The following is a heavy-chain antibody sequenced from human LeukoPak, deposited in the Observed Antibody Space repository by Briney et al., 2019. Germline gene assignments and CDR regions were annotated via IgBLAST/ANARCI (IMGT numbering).Heavy chain of an antibody. D-gene: IGHD1-7*01. CDR1: GFTFSSYA. CDR2: ISGSGGST. V-gene: IGHV3-23*01. CDR3: AKGTITGTTSTPYYFDY. Sequence: GGSLRLSCAASGFTFSSYAMSWVRQAPGKGLEWVSAISGSGGSTYYADSVKGRFTISRDNSKNTLYLQMNSLRAEDTAVYYCAKGTITGTTSTPYYFDYWGQGTLVTVSS. J-gene: IGHJ4*02.